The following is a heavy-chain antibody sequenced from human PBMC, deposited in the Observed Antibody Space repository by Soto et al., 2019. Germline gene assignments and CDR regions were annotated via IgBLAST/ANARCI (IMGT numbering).Heavy chain of an antibody. CDR2: IYYSGST. J-gene: IGHJ4*02. Sequence: PSETLSLTCTVSGGSVSSGSYYWSWIRQPPGKGLEWIGYIYYSGSTNYNPSLKSRVTISVDTSKNQFSLKLSSVTAADTAVYYCARVATVTAYVSSVVDYWGQGTLVTVSS. V-gene: IGHV4-61*01. CDR1: GGSVSSGSYY. D-gene: IGHD2-21*02. CDR3: ARVATVTAYVSSVVDY.